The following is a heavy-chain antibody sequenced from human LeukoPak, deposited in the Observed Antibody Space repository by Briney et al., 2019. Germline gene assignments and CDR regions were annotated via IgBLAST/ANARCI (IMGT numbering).Heavy chain of an antibody. J-gene: IGHJ6*03. V-gene: IGHV1-46*01. Sequence: ASVTVSCKASGYTFTSYYMHWVRQAPGQGLEWMGLINPSGGSTSYAQKFQGRVTITADKSTSSAYMELSSLRSEDTAVYYCATRAADVPTRPAYYYYYMDVWGKGTTVTVSS. CDR3: ATRAADVPTRPAYYYYYMDV. D-gene: IGHD6-6*01. CDR2: INPSGGST. CDR1: GYTFTSYY.